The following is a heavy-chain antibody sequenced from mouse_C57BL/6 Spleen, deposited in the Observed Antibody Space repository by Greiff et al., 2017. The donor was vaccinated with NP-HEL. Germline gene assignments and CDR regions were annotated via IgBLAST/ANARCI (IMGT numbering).Heavy chain of an antibody. CDR1: GYTFTSYG. J-gene: IGHJ4*01. D-gene: IGHD1-1*01. Sequence: LKQSGAELARPGASVKLSCKASGYTFTSYGISWVKQRTGQGLEWIGEIYPRSGNTYYNEKFKGKATLTADKSSSTAYMELRSLTSEDSAVYFCARSGSSLYYAMDYWGQGTSVTVSS. CDR3: ARSGSSLYYAMDY. CDR2: IYPRSGNT. V-gene: IGHV1-81*01.